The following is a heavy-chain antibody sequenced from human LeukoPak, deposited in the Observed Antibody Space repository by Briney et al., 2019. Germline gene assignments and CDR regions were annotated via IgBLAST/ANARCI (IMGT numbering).Heavy chain of an antibody. J-gene: IGHJ5*01. CDR2: INHSGST. Sequence: PSETLSLTCAVYGGSFSGYYWSWIRQPPGKGLEWIGEINHSGSTNCNPSLKSRVTISVDTSKNQFSLKLSSVTAADTAVYYCARGKRGSGRNRWFDPWGQGTTVTVSS. D-gene: IGHD6-19*01. V-gene: IGHV4-34*01. CDR1: GGSFSGYY. CDR3: ARGKRGSGRNRWFDP.